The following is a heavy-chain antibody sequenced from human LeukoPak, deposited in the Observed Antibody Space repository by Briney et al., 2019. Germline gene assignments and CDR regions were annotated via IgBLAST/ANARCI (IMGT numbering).Heavy chain of an antibody. CDR1: GGSINNYY. J-gene: IGHJ3*02. CDR3: ARGQWLARDAFDI. Sequence: SETLSLTCSVSGGSINNYYWSWIRQPPRKGLEWIGFIYYSGSTNYNPSLKSRVTISVDTSKNQFSLKLSSVTAADTAVYYCARGQWLARDAFDIWGQGTRVTVSS. D-gene: IGHD6-19*01. CDR2: IYYSGST. V-gene: IGHV4-59*01.